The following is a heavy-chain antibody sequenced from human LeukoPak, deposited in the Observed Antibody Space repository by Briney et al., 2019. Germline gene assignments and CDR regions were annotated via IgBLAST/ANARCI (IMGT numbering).Heavy chain of an antibody. Sequence: GESLKISCKGSGYSFTSYWIGWVRQVPGKGLEWMGIIYPGASDTRYSPSFQGQATTSADKSINTAYLHCSSLKASDAAMYYGARRYSGYEYFEYWGEGTLFTVSS. CDR3: ARRYSGYEYFEY. J-gene: IGHJ4*02. CDR1: GYSFTSYW. D-gene: IGHD5-12*01. V-gene: IGHV5-51*01. CDR2: IYPGASDT.